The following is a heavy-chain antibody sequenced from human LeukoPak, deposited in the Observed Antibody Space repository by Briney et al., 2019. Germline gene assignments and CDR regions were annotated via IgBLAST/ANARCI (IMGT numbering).Heavy chain of an antibody. CDR3: ATALSSVVEYDY. D-gene: IGHD5-24*01. CDR2: FDPEDGET. V-gene: IGHV1-24*01. CDR1: GYTLTELS. Sequence: GASVKVSCKVSGYTLTELSMRWVRQAPGKGLEWMGGFDPEDGETIYAQKFQGRVTMTEDTSTDKTYMELSSLRSEDTAVYYCATALSSVVEYDYWGQGTLVTVSS. J-gene: IGHJ4*02.